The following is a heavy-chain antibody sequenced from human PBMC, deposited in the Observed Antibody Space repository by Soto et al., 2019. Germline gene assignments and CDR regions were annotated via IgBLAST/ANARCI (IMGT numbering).Heavy chain of an antibody. V-gene: IGHV3-30-3*01. D-gene: IGHD5-18*01. CDR1: GFSFSNYA. CDR3: ANRDTSMINRYYYGMDV. CDR2: ISFDGNNN. Sequence: QVQLVESGGGVVQPGRSLRLSCAASGFSFSNYALHWVRQAPGRGLEWVALISFDGNNNYYANSVKGRFTISRDNSKSTLYLQMNSLRAEDTAVYYCANRDTSMINRYYYGMDVWGQGTTVTVSS. J-gene: IGHJ6*02.